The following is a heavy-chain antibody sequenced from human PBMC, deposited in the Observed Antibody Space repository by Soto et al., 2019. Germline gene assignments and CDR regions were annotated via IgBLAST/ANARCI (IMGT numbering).Heavy chain of an antibody. CDR2: MNPNSGNT. V-gene: IGHV1-8*01. J-gene: IGHJ5*02. CDR1: GYTFTSYD. D-gene: IGHD2-15*01. Sequence: ASVKVSCKASGYTFTSYDINWVRQATGQGLEWMGWMNPNSGNTGYAQKFQGRVTMTRDTSASTAYMELSSLRSEDTAVYYCATDTTRVVAATFRFDPWGQGTLVTVSS. CDR3: ATDTTRVVAATFRFDP.